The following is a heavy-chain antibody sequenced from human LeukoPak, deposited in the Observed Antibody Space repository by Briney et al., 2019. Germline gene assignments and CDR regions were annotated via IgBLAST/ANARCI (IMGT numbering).Heavy chain of an antibody. CDR2: IYHSGST. CDR1: GYPISSGYY. J-gene: IGHJ4*02. Sequence: PSETLSLTCAVSGYPISSGYYWGWTRQPPGKGLEWIGSIYHSGSTYYNPSLKSRVTISVDTSKNQFSLKLSSVTAADTAVYYCARGPPSGDYYFDYWGQGTLVTVSS. CDR3: ARGPPSGDYYFDY. V-gene: IGHV4-38-2*01. D-gene: IGHD3-10*01.